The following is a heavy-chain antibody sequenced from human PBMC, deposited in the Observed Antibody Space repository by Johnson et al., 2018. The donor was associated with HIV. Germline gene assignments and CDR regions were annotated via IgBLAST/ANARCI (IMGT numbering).Heavy chain of an antibody. CDR3: ARERVGDAFDI. V-gene: IGHV3-30*03. CDR2: ISYDGSNK. J-gene: IGHJ3*02. D-gene: IGHD1-26*01. Sequence: QVQLVESGGGVVQPGRSLRLSCAASGFTFSSYDMHWVRQAPGKGLEWVAVISYDGSNKYYADSVKGRLTVSRDNSKNTLYLQMNSLRAEDTALYYCARERVGDAFDIWGQGTMVTVSS. CDR1: GFTFSSYD.